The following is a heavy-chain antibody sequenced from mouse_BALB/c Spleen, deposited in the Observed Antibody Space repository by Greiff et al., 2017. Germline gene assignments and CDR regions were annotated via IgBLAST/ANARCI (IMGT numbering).Heavy chain of an antibody. D-gene: IGHD3-3*01. CDR3: ARSRDPYFDY. J-gene: IGHJ2*01. V-gene: IGHV5-17*02. Sequence: EVKLMESGGGLVQPGGSRKLSCAASGFTFSSFGMHWVRQAPEKGLEWVAYISSGSSTIYYADTVKGRFTISRDNPKNTLFLQMTSLRSEDTAMYYCARSRDPYFDYWGQGTTLTVSS. CDR2: ISSGSSTI. CDR1: GFTFSSFG.